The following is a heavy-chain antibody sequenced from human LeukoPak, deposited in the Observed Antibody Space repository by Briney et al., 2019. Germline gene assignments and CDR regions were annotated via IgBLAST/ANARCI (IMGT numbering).Heavy chain of an antibody. V-gene: IGHV4-59*01. J-gene: IGHJ4*02. CDR3: ARDSLGYSGYDWFDY. CDR1: GGSISSYY. D-gene: IGHD5-12*01. Sequence: PSETLSLTCTVSGGSISSYYWSWIRQPPGKGLEWIGYIYYSGSTNYNPSLKSRVTISVDTSKNQFSLKLSSVTAADTAVYYCARDSLGYSGYDWFDYWGQGTLVTVSS. CDR2: IYYSGST.